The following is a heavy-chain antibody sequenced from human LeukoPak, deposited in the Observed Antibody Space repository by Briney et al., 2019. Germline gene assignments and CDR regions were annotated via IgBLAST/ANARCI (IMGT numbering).Heavy chain of an antibody. CDR3: GTLLSNGPFDY. J-gene: IGHJ4*02. Sequence: ASVKVSCKASGYTFTGYYMYWVRQAPGQGLEWMGYIYPNSGATKYAQKFQGRVTMTRDTPISTAYMELSGLRSDDTAVYYCGTLLSNGPFDYWGQGSLVTVSS. V-gene: IGHV1-2*02. CDR2: IYPNSGAT. CDR1: GYTFTGYY.